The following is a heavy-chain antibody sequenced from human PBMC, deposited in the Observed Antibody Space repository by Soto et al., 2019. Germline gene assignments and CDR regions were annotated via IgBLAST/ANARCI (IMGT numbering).Heavy chain of an antibody. J-gene: IGHJ5*02. CDR1: GGSFSGYY. CDR2: INHSGST. CDR3: ARGGNYDILTGYSTNWFDP. V-gene: IGHV4-34*01. Sequence: QVQLQQWGAGLLKPSETLSLTCAVYGGSFSGYYWSWIRQPPGKGLEWIGEINHSGSTNYNPSLKSRVTISVGTSKNQFSLKLSSVTAADTAVYYCARGGNYDILTGYSTNWFDPWGQGTLVTVSS. D-gene: IGHD3-9*01.